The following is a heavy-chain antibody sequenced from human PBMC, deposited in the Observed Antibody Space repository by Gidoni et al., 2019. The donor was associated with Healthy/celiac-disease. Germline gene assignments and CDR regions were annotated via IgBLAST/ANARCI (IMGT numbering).Heavy chain of an antibody. CDR1: GFTFSSYA. CDR2: ISGSGGST. D-gene: IGHD2-15*01. Sequence: EVQLLESGGGLVQPGGSLRLSCAASGFTFSSYAMSWVRQAPGKGLECVSAISGSGGSTYYADSVKGRFTISRDNSKNTLYLQMNSLRAEDTAVYYCAKHIVVVVAATELYFDYWGQGTLVTVSS. CDR3: AKHIVVVVAATELYFDY. V-gene: IGHV3-23*01. J-gene: IGHJ4*02.